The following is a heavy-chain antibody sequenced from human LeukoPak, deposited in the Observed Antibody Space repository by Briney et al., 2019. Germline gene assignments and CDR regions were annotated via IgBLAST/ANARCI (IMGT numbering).Heavy chain of an antibody. V-gene: IGHV1-18*01. CDR1: GYTLSNNG. D-gene: IGHD1-14*01. J-gene: IGHJ4*02. CDR2: IAADNRKT. Sequence: VASVKVSCKASGYTLSNNGITWVRQAPGQGLEWMGWIAADNRKTYYAQNLQDRVTMTTDSSTNTAYMDPRSLRSDDTAVYYCARVYRNGGRAFDYWGQGTLVTVSS. CDR3: ARVYRNGGRAFDY.